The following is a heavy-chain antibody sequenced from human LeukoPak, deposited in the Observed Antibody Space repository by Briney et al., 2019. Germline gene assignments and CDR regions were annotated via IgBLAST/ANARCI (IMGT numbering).Heavy chain of an antibody. J-gene: IGHJ5*02. V-gene: IGHV3-21*01. CDR1: GFTFSSYS. D-gene: IGHD6-13*01. Sequence: GGSLRLSCAASGFTFSSYSMNWVRQAPGKGLEWVSSISSSSSYIYYADSVKGRFTISRDNAKNSLYLQMNSLRAEDTAVYYCARSIAAAVFDPWGQGTLVTVSS. CDR3: ARSIAAAVFDP. CDR2: ISSSSSYI.